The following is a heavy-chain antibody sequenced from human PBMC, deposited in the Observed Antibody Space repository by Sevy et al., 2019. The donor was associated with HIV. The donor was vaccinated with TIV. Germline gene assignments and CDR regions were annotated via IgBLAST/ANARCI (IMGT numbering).Heavy chain of an antibody. V-gene: IGHV4-39*01. Sequence: SETLSLTCTVSGGSISSSSYYWGWIRQPPGKGLEWIGSIYYSGSTYYNPSLKSRVTISVDTSKNQFCLKLSSVTAADTAVYYCARPYYYDSSGYYIDAFDIWGQGTMVTVSS. J-gene: IGHJ3*02. D-gene: IGHD3-22*01. CDR3: ARPYYYDSSGYYIDAFDI. CDR1: GGSISSSSYY. CDR2: IYYSGST.